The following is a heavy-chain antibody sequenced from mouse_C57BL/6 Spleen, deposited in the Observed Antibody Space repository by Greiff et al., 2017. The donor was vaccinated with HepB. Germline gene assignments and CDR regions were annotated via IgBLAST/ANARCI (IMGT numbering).Heavy chain of an antibody. V-gene: IGHV3-1*01. CDR3: ARVGYGSSPYFDV. CDR1: GYSITSGYD. D-gene: IGHD1-1*01. CDR2: ISYSGST. Sequence: EVQLQESGPGMVKPSQSLSLTCTVTGYSITSGYDWHWIRHFPGNKLEWMGYISYSGSTNYNPSLKSRISITHDTSKKHFFLKLNSVTTEDTATYYCARVGYGSSPYFDVWGTGTTVTVSS. J-gene: IGHJ1*03.